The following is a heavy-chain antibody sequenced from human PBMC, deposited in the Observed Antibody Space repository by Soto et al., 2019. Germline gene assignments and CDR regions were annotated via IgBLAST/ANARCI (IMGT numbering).Heavy chain of an antibody. CDR3: ARDDSSSLDY. Sequence: PSETLSHTCAFSSCYISSSNWWSWVRQPPGKGLEWIGEIYHSGSTNYNPSLKSRVTISVDKSKNQFSLKLSSVTAADTAVYYCARDDSSSLDYWGQGTLVTVSS. V-gene: IGHV4-4*02. D-gene: IGHD6-13*01. CDR1: SCYISSSNW. J-gene: IGHJ4*02. CDR2: IYHSGST.